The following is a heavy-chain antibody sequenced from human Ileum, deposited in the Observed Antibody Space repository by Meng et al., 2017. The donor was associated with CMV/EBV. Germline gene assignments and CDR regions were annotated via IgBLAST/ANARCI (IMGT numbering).Heavy chain of an antibody. CDR1: GGSVSSNY. CDR3: ARRSASMATFDY. V-gene: IGHV4-59*02. CDR2: SYNRENT. J-gene: IGHJ4*02. D-gene: IGHD2-2*01. Sequence: QVQLQESGPGLVKPSETLSLTCTVSGGSVSSNYWSWIRQPPRKGLEWSGYSYNRENTNSTPSLKSRATIAVDTSKNQFSLNLRSVTAADTAVYDCARRSASMATFDYWGQGTLVTVSS.